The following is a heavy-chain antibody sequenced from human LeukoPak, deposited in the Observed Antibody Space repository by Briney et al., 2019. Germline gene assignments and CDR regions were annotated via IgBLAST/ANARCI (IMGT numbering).Heavy chain of an antibody. Sequence: SETLSLTCTVSGGSISSYYWSWIRQPPGKGLEWIGYIYYSGSTNYNPSLKSRVTISVDTSKNQFSLKLSSVTAADTAVYYCASSFGSRILDKNWFDPWGQGTLVTVSS. CDR3: ASSFGSRILDKNWFDP. V-gene: IGHV4-59*12. CDR1: GGSISSYY. J-gene: IGHJ5*02. CDR2: IYYSGST. D-gene: IGHD5-18*01.